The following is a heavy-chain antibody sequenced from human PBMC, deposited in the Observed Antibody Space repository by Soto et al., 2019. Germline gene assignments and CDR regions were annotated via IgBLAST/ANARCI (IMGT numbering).Heavy chain of an antibody. CDR1: GASITSHY. Sequence: QVELQESGPGLVKPSETLSLTCSVSGASITSHYWSWILQSAGAGLQWIGRVYAGGATNYNPSLKSRVTISGDTSKNQFSLKLTSVTAVDTGVYYCARSSGDDFFYYGMDVWGHGTTVTVSS. J-gene: IGHJ6*02. V-gene: IGHV4-4*07. CDR3: ARSSGDDFFYYGMDV. CDR2: VYAGGAT. D-gene: IGHD6-6*01.